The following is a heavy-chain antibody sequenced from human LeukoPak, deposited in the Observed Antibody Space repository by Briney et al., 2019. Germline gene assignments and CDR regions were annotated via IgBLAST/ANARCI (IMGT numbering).Heavy chain of an antibody. CDR3: GRGGDGIDV. D-gene: IGHD5-24*01. Sequence: GGALRLSCAVSGFTFRNYLMHWVRQPPGQGLVWVSRINQDESRAYADSVKGRFTVSRDNAKNMLYLQLNGLRAEDTAVYFCGRGGDGIDVWGQGTTVIVSS. CDR2: INQDESRA. CDR1: GFTFRNYL. V-gene: IGHV3-74*01. J-gene: IGHJ3*01.